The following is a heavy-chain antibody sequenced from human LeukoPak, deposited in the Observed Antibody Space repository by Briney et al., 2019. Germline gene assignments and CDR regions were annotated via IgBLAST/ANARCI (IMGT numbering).Heavy chain of an antibody. CDR3: ARGGGLYYYYMDV. CDR2: INWSGGNT. D-gene: IGHD3-10*01. V-gene: IGHV3-20*04. CDR1: GFTFGDYA. Sequence: PGGSLRLSCTASGFTFGDYAMNWVRQAPGKGLEWVSGINWSGGNTAYADSVKGRFTISRDNAKNSLYLQMDSLRAEDTALYYCARGGGLYYYYMDVWGKGTTVTVSS. J-gene: IGHJ6*03.